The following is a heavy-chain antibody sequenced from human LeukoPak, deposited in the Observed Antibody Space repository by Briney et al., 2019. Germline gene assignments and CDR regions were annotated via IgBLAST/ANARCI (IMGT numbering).Heavy chain of an antibody. D-gene: IGHD3-10*01. CDR3: ARGVRDVASPLYYMDV. CDR1: GGSISNSSYY. J-gene: IGHJ6*03. V-gene: IGHV4-39*07. CDR2: IHYRGNT. Sequence: SETLSLTCTVSGGSISNSSYYWGWIRQPPGKGLEWTGSIHYRGNTYYNPSLKSRVTISVDTSKNQFSLKLSSVTAADTAVYYCARGVRDVASPLYYMDVWAKGPRSPSP.